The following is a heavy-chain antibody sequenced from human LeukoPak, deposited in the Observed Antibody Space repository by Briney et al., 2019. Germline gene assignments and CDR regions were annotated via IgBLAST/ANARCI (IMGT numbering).Heavy chain of an antibody. J-gene: IGHJ4*02. V-gene: IGHV4-59*04. CDR1: GGSISSYY. CDR3: SRFRYFDWPPGLDY. CDR2: IYYSGST. D-gene: IGHD3-9*01. Sequence: SETLSLTCTVSGGSISSYYWSWIRQPPGKGLEWIGCIYYSGSTYYNPSLKSRLTISVDTSKNQFSLELSSVTAADTAVYYCSRFRYFDWPPGLDYWGQGTLVTVSS.